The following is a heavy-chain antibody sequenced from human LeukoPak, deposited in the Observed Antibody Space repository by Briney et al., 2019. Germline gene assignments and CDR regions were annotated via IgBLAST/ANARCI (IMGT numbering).Heavy chain of an antibody. CDR3: AATVTTFRDY. Sequence: PGGSLRLSCAASGFTFSDYYMSWIRQAPGKGLEWLSYISSSGTTTYYADSVKGRFTISRDNTENSLYLQMNSLRAEDTAVYYCAATVTTFRDYWGQGTLVTVSS. V-gene: IGHV3-11*04. CDR2: ISSSGTTT. D-gene: IGHD4-17*01. J-gene: IGHJ4*02. CDR1: GFTFSDYY.